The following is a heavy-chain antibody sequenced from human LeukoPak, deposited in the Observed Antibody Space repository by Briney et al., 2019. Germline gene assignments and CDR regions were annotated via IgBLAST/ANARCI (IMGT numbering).Heavy chain of an antibody. Sequence: GGSLRLSCAVSGITLTNYGMSWVRQAPGKGLEWVGRIKSKTDGGTTDYAAPVKGRFTISRDDSKNTLYLQMNSLKTEDTAVYYCTTDQVTWNYSFFDYWGQGTLVTVSS. CDR1: GITLTNYG. J-gene: IGHJ4*02. D-gene: IGHD1-7*01. CDR2: IKSKTDGGTT. CDR3: TTDQVTWNYSFFDY. V-gene: IGHV3-15*01.